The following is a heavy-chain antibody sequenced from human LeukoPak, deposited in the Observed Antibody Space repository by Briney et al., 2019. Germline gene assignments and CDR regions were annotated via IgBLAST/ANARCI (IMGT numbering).Heavy chain of an antibody. CDR2: INPNSGGT. V-gene: IGHV1-2*02. D-gene: IGHD3-9*01. CDR3: ARDMALRYFDWPIPTSDY. CDR1: GYTFTGYY. J-gene: IGHJ4*02. Sequence: PTASVKVSCKASGYTFTGYYMHWVRQAPGQGLEWMGWINPNSGGTNYAQKFQGRVTMTRDTSISTAYMELSRLRSDDTAVYYCARDMALRYFDWPIPTSDYWGQGTLVTVSS.